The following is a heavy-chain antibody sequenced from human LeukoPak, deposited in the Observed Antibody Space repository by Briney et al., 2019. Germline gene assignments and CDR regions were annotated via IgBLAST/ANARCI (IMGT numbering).Heavy chain of an antibody. D-gene: IGHD2-15*01. CDR3: ARGRFNRVVTHRRNWFDP. CDR1: GYTFTGYY. Sequence: ASVKVSCKASGYTFTGYYMHWVRQAPGQGLEWMGWINPNSGGTNYAQKFQGRVTMTRNTSISTAYMELSSLRSEDTAVYYCARGRFNRVVTHRRNWFDPWGQGTLVTVSS. V-gene: IGHV1-2*02. CDR2: INPNSGGT. J-gene: IGHJ5*02.